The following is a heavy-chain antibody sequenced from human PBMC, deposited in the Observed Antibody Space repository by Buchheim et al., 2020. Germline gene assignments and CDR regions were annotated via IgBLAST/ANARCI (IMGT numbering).Heavy chain of an antibody. Sequence: EVQLLESGGGLVQPGGSLRLSCAASGFTFGDYAMSWVRQAPGKGLEGVSVISNSGSNTYYAESGKGRFTISRDNSKNTLNLQMNSLRAEDTAMYYCAKDPRRPDGDYWGQGTL. V-gene: IGHV3-23*01. CDR1: GFTFGDYA. J-gene: IGHJ4*02. CDR2: ISNSGSNT. D-gene: IGHD3-10*01. CDR3: AKDPRRPDGDY.